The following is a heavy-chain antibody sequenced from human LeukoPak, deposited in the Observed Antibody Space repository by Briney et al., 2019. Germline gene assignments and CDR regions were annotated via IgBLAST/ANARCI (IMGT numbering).Heavy chain of an antibody. J-gene: IGHJ5*02. CDR2: ISGSGSTI. CDR1: GFTFSIYE. CDR3: ARGRWFDP. Sequence: GGSLRLSCAASGFTFSIYEMNWVHQAPGKGLEWVSFISGSGSTIHFADSVKGRFTISRDNAKNSLYLQMNSLRGEDTAVYYCARGRWFDPWGQGTLVTVSS. V-gene: IGHV3-48*03.